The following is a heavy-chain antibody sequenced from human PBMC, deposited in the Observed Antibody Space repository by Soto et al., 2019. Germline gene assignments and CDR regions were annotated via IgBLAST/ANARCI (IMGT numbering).Heavy chain of an antibody. CDR1: GVTFSSYW. V-gene: IGHV3-7*01. J-gene: IGHJ6*02. CDR3: AREDSNPYYYYGMDV. D-gene: IGHD4-4*01. Sequence: PGGSLRLSCAASGVTFSSYWMSWVRQAPGKGLEWVANIKQDGSEKYYVDSVKGRFTISRDNAKNSLYLQMNSLRAEDTAVYYCAREDSNPYYYYGMDVWGQGTTGTVSS. CDR2: IKQDGSEK.